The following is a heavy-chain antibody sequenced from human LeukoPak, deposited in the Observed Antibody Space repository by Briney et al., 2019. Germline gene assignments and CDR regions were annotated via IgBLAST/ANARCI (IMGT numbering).Heavy chain of an antibody. Sequence: GGSLRLSCAASGFTFSSYAMHWIRQAPGKGLEWVSYISSSSSTIYYADSVRGRFTISRDNAKNSLYLQMNSLRAEDTAVYYCASQRGPLGGANFDYWGQGTLVTVSS. V-gene: IGHV3-48*04. CDR2: ISSSSSTI. CDR1: GFTFSSYA. CDR3: ASQRGPLGGANFDY. D-gene: IGHD3-16*01. J-gene: IGHJ4*02.